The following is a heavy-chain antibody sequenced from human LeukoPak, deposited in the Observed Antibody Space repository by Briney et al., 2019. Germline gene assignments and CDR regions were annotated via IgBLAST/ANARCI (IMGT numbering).Heavy chain of an antibody. D-gene: IGHD1/OR15-1a*01. CDR2: ITDTGSYI. J-gene: IGHJ6*02. CDR1: GFSFRTYG. CDR3: ARDGLNTGSYHGMDV. Sequence: GGSLRLSCAASGFSFRTYGMNWVRQAPGKGLEWVSSITDTGSYISYADSVKGRFTTSRDSAKDSLYLQMNSLRAEDKAVYYCARDGLNTGSYHGMDVWGQGTRVSVSS. V-gene: IGHV3-21*01.